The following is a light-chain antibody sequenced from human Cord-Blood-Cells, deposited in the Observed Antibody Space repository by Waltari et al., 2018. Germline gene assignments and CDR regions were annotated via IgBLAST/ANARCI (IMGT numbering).Light chain of an antibody. Sequence: SSELTQDPAVSVALGQTVRIKCQGESLSSYYASWYQQKPGQAPVLVIYGKNNRPSGIPDRFSGSSSGNTASLTITGAQAEDEADYYCNPRDSSGNHVVFGGGTKLTVL. CDR1: SLSSYY. CDR3: NPRDSSGNHVV. V-gene: IGLV3-19*01. J-gene: IGLJ2*01. CDR2: GKN.